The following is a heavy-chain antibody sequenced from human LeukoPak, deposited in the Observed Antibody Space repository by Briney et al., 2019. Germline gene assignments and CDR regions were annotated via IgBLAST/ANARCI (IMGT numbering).Heavy chain of an antibody. CDR2: ISAYNGNT. V-gene: IGHV1-18*01. Sequence: ASVKVSCKASGYTFTGYGISWVRQAPGQGLEWMGWISAYNGNTNYAQKLQGRVTMTTDTSTSTAHMELRSLRSDDTAVYYCARGVETYYYYYYMDVWGKGTTVTVSS. D-gene: IGHD5-24*01. J-gene: IGHJ6*03. CDR1: GYTFTGYG. CDR3: ARGVETYYYYYYMDV.